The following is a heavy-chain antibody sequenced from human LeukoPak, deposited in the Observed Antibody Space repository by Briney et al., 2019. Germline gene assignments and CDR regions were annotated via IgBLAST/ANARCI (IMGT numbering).Heavy chain of an antibody. D-gene: IGHD6-19*01. CDR2: IYSGGST. J-gene: IGHJ4*02. CDR3: ARGYSSGWSMYYFDY. V-gene: IGHV3-53*01. CDR1: GFTVSSNY. Sequence: PGGSLRLSCAASGFTVSSNYMSWVRQAPGKRLEWVSVIYSGGSTYYADSVKGRFTISRDNSKNTLYLQMNSLRAEDTAVYYCARGYSSGWSMYYFDYWGQGTLVTVSS.